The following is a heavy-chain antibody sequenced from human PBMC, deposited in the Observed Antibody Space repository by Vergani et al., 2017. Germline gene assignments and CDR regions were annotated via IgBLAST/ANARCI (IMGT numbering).Heavy chain of an antibody. CDR3: ARVGSYGDAFDI. J-gene: IGHJ3*02. D-gene: IGHD3-10*01. V-gene: IGHV3-21*01. Sequence: EVQLLESGGGLVKPGGSLRLSCAASGFTFSSYSMNWVRQAPGKGLEWVSSISSSSSYIYYADSVKGRFTISRDNAKNSLYLQMNSLRAEDTAVYYCARVGSYGDAFDIWGQGTMVTVSS. CDR1: GFTFSSYS. CDR2: ISSSSSYI.